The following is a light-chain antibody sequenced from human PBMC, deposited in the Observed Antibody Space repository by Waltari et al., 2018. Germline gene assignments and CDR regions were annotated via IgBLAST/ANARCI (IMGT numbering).Light chain of an antibody. V-gene: IGLV3-25*03. CDR1: ALPTHI. CDR2: KDN. J-gene: IGLJ3*02. CDR3: QSSDISATWV. Sequence: SYALPQLPSVSGSPGQPAGITCSGVALPTHIVYWYQEKSGQAPKQVIYKDNKRPSGIPERFSGSTSGTTKTLTISGVQAEDEADYYCQSSDISATWVFGGGTKLTVL.